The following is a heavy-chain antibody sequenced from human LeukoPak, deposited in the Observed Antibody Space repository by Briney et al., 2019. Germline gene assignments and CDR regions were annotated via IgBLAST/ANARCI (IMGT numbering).Heavy chain of an antibody. V-gene: IGHV3-48*01. Sequence: GGSLRLSCAASGFTFSSYSMNWVRQAPGKGLEWVSCISSVSSTIYYADSVKGRFTISRDNAKNSLYLQMNSLRAEDTAVYYCARGIGTGRQPFDYWGQGTLVTVSS. CDR2: ISSVSSTI. CDR3: ARGIGTGRQPFDY. J-gene: IGHJ4*02. D-gene: IGHD1-1*01. CDR1: GFTFSSYS.